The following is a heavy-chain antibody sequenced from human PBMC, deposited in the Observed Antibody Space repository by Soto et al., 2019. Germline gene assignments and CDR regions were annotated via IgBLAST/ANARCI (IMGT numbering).Heavy chain of an antibody. CDR2: MNPNSGNT. D-gene: IGHD4-17*01. CDR1: GYTFTIYD. CDR3: ARVCGDPFYYYYYMDV. Sequence: GASVKVSCKASGYTFTIYDINWVRQATGQGLEWMGWMNPNSGNTGYAQKFQGRVTMTRNTSISTAYMELSSLRSEDTAVYYCARVCGDPFYYYYYMDVWGKGTTVTVSS. V-gene: IGHV1-8*01. J-gene: IGHJ6*03.